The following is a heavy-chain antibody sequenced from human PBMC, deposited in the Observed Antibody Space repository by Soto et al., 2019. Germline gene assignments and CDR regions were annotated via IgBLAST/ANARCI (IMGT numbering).Heavy chain of an antibody. Sequence: EVQLLDSGGGLVQPGGSLRLSCAASGFTFSSYAMSWVRQAPGKGLEWVSGISGSGGGTYYADSVKGRLTISRDNSKNTLYLQMNSLRAADTAVYYCAKDGYSYRYPSYFDYWGPGTLVTVSS. CDR3: AKDGYSYRYPSYFDY. D-gene: IGHD5-18*01. CDR1: GFTFSSYA. V-gene: IGHV3-23*01. CDR2: ISGSGGGT. J-gene: IGHJ4*02.